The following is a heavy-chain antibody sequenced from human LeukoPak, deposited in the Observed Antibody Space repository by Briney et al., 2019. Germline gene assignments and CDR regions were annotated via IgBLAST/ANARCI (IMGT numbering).Heavy chain of an antibody. V-gene: IGHV3-30*02. CDR2: IQFHGGDI. CDR3: AKDNPIEKVPGLGPGS. J-gene: IGHJ5*02. CDR1: GFTFTNSG. Sequence: GGSLRLSCAASGFTFTNSGMYWVRQAPGRGLEWVAFIQFHGGDIFYADSVEGRFTISRDNSKNTLYLQMNSLRPEDTAVYYCAKDNPIEKVPGLGPGSWGQGTLVTVSS. D-gene: IGHD2-2*01.